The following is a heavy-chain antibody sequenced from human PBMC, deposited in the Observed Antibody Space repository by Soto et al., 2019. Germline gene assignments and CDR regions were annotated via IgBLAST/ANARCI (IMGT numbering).Heavy chain of an antibody. CDR1: GGSISSSSYY. J-gene: IGHJ4*02. CDR3: VAYSSGWYYFDY. CDR2: IYYSGST. D-gene: IGHD6-19*01. Sequence: ASETLSLTCTVSGGSISSSSYYWGWIRQPPGKGLEWIGSIYYSGSTYYNPSLKSRVTISVDTSKNQFSLKLSSVTAADTAVYYCVAYSSGWYYFDYWGQGTLVTVSS. V-gene: IGHV4-39*01.